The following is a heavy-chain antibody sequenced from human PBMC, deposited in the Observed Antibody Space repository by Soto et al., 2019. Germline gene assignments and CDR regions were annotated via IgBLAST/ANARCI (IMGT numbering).Heavy chain of an antibody. Sequence: LSLSCAASGFTFSSYSMNWVRQAPGKGLEWVSSISSSSSYIYYADSVKGRFTISRDNAKNSLYLQMNSLRAEDTAVYYCARDSSTWQKTKWINWFDTWGQGTLVTVSS. D-gene: IGHD6-13*01. J-gene: IGHJ5*02. CDR3: ARDSSTWQKTKWINWFDT. V-gene: IGHV3-21*01. CDR1: GFTFSSYS. CDR2: ISSSSSYI.